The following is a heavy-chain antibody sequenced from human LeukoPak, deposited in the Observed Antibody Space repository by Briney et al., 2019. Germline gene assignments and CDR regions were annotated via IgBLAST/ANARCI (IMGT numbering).Heavy chain of an antibody. CDR3: ARGGRYCSTTSCLGEGYYFDY. J-gene: IGHJ4*02. CDR2: INPNSGGT. D-gene: IGHD2-2*01. CDR1: GYTFTGYY. V-gene: IGHV1-2*02. Sequence: ASVKVSCKASGYTFTGYYIHWARQAPGQGLEWMGWINPNSGGTNYAQKFQGRVTMTRDMSISTAYMDLSRLRSDDTAVYYCARGGRYCSTTSCLGEGYYFDYWGQGTLVTVSS.